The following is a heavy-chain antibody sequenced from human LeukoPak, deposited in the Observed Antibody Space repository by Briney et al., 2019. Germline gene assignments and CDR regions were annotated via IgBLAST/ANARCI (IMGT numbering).Heavy chain of an antibody. D-gene: IGHD7-27*01. V-gene: IGHV1-69*05. CDR2: IIPISGTA. CDR3: ARVPLGNRYYYYYYMDV. J-gene: IGHJ6*03. CDR1: GGTFSSYA. Sequence: GASVKVSCKASGGTFSSYAISWVRQAPGQGLEWMGGIIPISGTANYAQKFQGRVTITTDESTGTAYMELSSLRSEDTAVYYCARVPLGNRYYYYYYMDVWGKGTTVTVSS.